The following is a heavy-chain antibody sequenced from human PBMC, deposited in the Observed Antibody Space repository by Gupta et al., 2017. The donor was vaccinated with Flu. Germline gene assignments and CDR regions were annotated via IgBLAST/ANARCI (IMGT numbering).Heavy chain of an antibody. D-gene: IGHD1-7*01. J-gene: IGHJ4*02. Sequence: VRKAPGKGLEWLGHIKNKVDGGTTEYAAPVKGRFTISRDDSQNRLYLLMNSLITEDTAVYYCITDHNWNYVVLSQIDYWGQGTLVTVSS. CDR3: ITDHNWNYVVLSQIDY. CDR2: IKNKVDGGTT. V-gene: IGHV3-15*01.